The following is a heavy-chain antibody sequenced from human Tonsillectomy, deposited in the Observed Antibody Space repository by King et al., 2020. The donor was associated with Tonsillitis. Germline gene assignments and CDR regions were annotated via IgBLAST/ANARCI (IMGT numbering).Heavy chain of an antibody. CDR1: GFTFSSYW. CDR3: ARDPNQQLSYYFDY. Sequence: VQLVESGGGLVQPGGSLRLSCAASGFTFSSYWMSWVRQAPGKGLEWVANIKQDGSEKYYVDSVKGRFTISRDNAKNSLYLQMNSLRAEDTAVYYCARDPNQQLSYYFDYWGQGTLVTVSS. V-gene: IGHV3-7*03. J-gene: IGHJ4*02. CDR2: IKQDGSEK. D-gene: IGHD6-13*01.